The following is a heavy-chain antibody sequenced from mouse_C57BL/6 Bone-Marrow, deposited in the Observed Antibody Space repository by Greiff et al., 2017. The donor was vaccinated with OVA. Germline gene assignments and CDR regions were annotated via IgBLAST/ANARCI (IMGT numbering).Heavy chain of an antibody. Sequence: EVKLVESGGDLVKPGGSLKLSCAASGFTFSSYGMSWVRQTPDKRLEWVATISSGGSYTYYPDSVKGRFTISRDNAKNTLYLQMSSLKSEDTAMYYCVQDGLWWCAYWGQGTLVTVSA. V-gene: IGHV5-6*02. CDR3: VQDGLWWCAY. CDR2: ISSGGSYT. D-gene: IGHD1-1*02. J-gene: IGHJ3*01. CDR1: GFTFSSYG.